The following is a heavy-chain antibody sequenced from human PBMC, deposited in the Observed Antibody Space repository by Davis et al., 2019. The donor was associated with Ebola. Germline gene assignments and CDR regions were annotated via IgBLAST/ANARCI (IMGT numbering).Heavy chain of an antibody. J-gene: IGHJ4*02. Sequence: GGSLRLSCAASGFIFSDYWMNWVRHPPGKGLVWVSRINNDGTRKSYADSVQGRFTISRDHAKNPLFLQLNSLRVEDTAVYYCASYVVEWGQGTLVTISS. CDR1: GFIFSDYW. CDR2: INNDGTRK. CDR3: ASYVVE. V-gene: IGHV3-74*01. D-gene: IGHD3-10*02.